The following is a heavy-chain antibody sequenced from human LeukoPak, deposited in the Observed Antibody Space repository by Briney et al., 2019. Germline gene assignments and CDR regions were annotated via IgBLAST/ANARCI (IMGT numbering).Heavy chain of an antibody. D-gene: IGHD1-26*01. CDR3: ARGSGAWWDNWFDP. CDR2: ISSSSSYI. CDR1: GFTFSSYS. Sequence: PGGSLRLSCAASGFTFSSYSMNWVRQAPGKGLEWVSSISSSSSYIYYADSVKGRFTISRDNAKNSLYLQMNSLRAEDTAVYYCARGSGAWWDNWFDPWGQETLVTVSS. J-gene: IGHJ5*02. V-gene: IGHV3-21*01.